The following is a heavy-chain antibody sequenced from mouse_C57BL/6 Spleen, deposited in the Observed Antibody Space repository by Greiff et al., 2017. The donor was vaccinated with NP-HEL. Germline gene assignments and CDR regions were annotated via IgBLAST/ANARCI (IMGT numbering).Heavy chain of an antibody. CDR2: IYPGDGDT. CDR1: GYAFSSYW. J-gene: IGHJ2*01. Sequence: VQLQESGAELVKPGASVKISCKASGYAFSSYWMNWVKQRPGKGLEWIGQIYPGDGDTNYNGKFKGKATLTADKSSSTAYMQLSSLTSEDSAVYFCARLTTVGEYYFDYWGQGTTLTVSS. V-gene: IGHV1-80*01. D-gene: IGHD1-1*01. CDR3: ARLTTVGEYYFDY.